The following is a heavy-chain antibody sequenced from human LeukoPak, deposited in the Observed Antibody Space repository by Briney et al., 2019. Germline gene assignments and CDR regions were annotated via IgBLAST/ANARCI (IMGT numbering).Heavy chain of an antibody. CDR1: GGSISSGGYS. J-gene: IGHJ4*02. V-gene: IGHV4-30-2*01. CDR2: IYHSGST. Sequence: PSETLSLTCAVSGGSISSGGYSWSWIRQPPGKGLEWIGYIYHSGSTYYNPSLKSRVTISVDRSKNQFSLKLSSVTAADTAVYYCARGSYHSSWYFGHWGQGTLVTVSS. D-gene: IGHD6-13*01. CDR3: ARGSYHSSWYFGH.